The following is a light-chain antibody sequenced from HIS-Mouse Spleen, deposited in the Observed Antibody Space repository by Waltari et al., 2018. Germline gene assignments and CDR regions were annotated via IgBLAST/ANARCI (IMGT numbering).Light chain of an antibody. CDR3: QQYDNLP. V-gene: IGKV1-33*01. CDR2: DAS. CDR1: QDISNY. Sequence: ASVGDRVTITCQASQDISNYLNWYQQKPGKAPKLLIYDASNLETGVPSRFSGSGSGTDFTFTISSLQPEDIATYYCQQYDNLPLGPGTKVDIK. J-gene: IGKJ3*01.